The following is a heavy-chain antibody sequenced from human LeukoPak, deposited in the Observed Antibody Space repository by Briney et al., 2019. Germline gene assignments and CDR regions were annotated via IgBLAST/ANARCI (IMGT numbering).Heavy chain of an antibody. V-gene: IGHV4-59*11. D-gene: IGHD2-21*01. J-gene: IGHJ3*02. Sequence: SETLSLTCTVSGGSISSHYWCWIWQPPGKGLELIGYIQYSGSTNYNPSLRSRVTISLDMPKDQFSLKLTSVTAADTALYFCAIATYSFSFDMWGLGTLVTVSS. CDR2: IQYSGST. CDR1: GGSISSHY. CDR3: AIATYSFSFDM.